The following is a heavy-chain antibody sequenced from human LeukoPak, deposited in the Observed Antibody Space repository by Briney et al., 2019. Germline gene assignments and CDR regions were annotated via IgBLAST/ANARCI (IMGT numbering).Heavy chain of an antibody. J-gene: IGHJ4*02. CDR1: GGSISSSSYY. CDR2: IYYSGST. Sequence: SETLSITCTVSGGSISSSSYYWGWIRQPPGKGLEWIGSIYYSGSTYYNPSLKSRVTISVDTSKNQFSLKLSSVTAADTAVYYCARGRWLQPFDYWGQGTLVTVSS. D-gene: IGHD5-24*01. CDR3: ARGRWLQPFDY. V-gene: IGHV4-39*01.